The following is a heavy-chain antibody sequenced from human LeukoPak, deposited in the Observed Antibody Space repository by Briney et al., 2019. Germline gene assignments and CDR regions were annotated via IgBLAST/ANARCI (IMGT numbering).Heavy chain of an antibody. J-gene: IGHJ4*02. CDR2: ISNSGSSK. Sequence: PGGSLRLPCVTSGFTFSNYDMNWVRQAPGKGLEWVSYISNSGSSKYYVDSVKGRFTISRDNAKNSLYLQMNSLRAEDTAVYYCASLTVTGGSLSDYWGQGTLVTVSS. CDR1: GFTFSNYD. D-gene: IGHD2-15*01. CDR3: ASLTVTGGSLSDY. V-gene: IGHV3-48*03.